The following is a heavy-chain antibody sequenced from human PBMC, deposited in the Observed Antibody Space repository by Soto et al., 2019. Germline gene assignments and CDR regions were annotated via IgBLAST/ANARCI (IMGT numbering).Heavy chain of an antibody. V-gene: IGHV3-48*02. J-gene: IGHJ3*02. D-gene: IGHD6-19*01. CDR2: ISSSSSTI. CDR1: GFTFSSYS. Sequence: WGSLRLSCAASGFTFSSYSMNWVRQAPGKGLEWVSYISSSSSTIYYADSVKGRFTISRDNAKNSLYLQMNSLRDEDTAVYYCATDSRFRVGWYGALDIWGQGTMVTVSS. CDR3: ATDSRFRVGWYGALDI.